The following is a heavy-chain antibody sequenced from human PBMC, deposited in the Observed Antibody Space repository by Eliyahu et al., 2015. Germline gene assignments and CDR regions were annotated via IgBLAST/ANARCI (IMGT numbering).Heavy chain of an antibody. J-gene: IGHJ4*02. CDR2: FDPEDGEP. Sequence: QVQLVQSGAEVKKPGASVKVSCKVSGYTLXXXSMHWVRQAXGKGLEWMGGFDPEDGEPMYAQKFQGRVTMTEDTSTDTAYMEVSSLRSEDTAVYYCATPRANYDILTGYYEFDYWGQGTLVTVSS. CDR3: ATPRANYDILTGYYEFDY. CDR1: GYTLXXXS. D-gene: IGHD3-9*01. V-gene: IGHV1-24*01.